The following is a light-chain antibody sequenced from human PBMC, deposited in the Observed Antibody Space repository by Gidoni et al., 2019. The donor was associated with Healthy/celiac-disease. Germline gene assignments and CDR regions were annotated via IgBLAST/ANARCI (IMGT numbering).Light chain of an antibody. J-gene: IGLJ3*02. CDR2: GNS. Sequence: QSVLTQPPSVSAAPGQRVTISCTGSSSNIGAGYDVHWYQQLPGTAPKLLIYGNSNRPSGFPDRFSGSKSGTSASLAITGLQAEDEADYYCQSYDSSLSVWVFGGGTKLTVL. CDR1: SSNIGAGYD. V-gene: IGLV1-40*01. CDR3: QSYDSSLSVWV.